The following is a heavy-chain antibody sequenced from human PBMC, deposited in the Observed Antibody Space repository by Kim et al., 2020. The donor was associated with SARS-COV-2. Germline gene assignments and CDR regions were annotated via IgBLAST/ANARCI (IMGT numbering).Heavy chain of an antibody. D-gene: IGHD2-2*01. CDR1: GYSFTTYW. CDR2: IDPSDSYT. J-gene: IGHJ6*02. V-gene: IGHV5-10-1*01. CDR3: ARLGRSSTSSSYYYYYGMDV. Sequence: GASLKISCKGSGYSFTTYWISWVRQMPGKGLEWMGRIDPSDSYTNYSPSFQGHVTISADKSISTAYLQWSSLKASDTAMYYCARLGRSSTSSSYYYYYGMDVWGQGTTVTVSS.